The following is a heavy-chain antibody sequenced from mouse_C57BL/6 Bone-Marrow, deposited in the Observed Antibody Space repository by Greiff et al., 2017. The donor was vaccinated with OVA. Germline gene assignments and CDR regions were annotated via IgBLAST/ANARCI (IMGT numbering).Heavy chain of an antibody. V-gene: IGHV5-4*01. CDR2: ISDGGSYT. J-gene: IGHJ4*01. CDR3: ASLFFYCAMDY. D-gene: IGHD6-1*01. Sequence: EVQLVESGGGLVKPGGSLKLSCAASGFTFSSYAMSWVRQTPEKRLEWVATISDGGSYTYYPDNVKGRFTISRDNAKNNLYLQISHLKSEDTAMYYCASLFFYCAMDYWGQGTSVTVSS. CDR1: GFTFSSYA.